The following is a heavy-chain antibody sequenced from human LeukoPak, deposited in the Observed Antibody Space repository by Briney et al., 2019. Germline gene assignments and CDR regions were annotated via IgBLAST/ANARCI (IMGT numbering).Heavy chain of an antibody. CDR3: ARDRIAAAGYFDY. CDR2: IKQDGSEK. V-gene: IGHV3-7*01. CDR1: GFTFSNYW. D-gene: IGHD6-13*01. J-gene: IGHJ4*02. Sequence: GGSLRLSCAASGFTFSNYWMSWVRQAPGKGLEWVANIKQDGSEKYYVDSVKGRFTIPRDNAKNSLYLQMNSLRAEDTAVYYCARDRIAAAGYFDYWGQGTLVTVSS.